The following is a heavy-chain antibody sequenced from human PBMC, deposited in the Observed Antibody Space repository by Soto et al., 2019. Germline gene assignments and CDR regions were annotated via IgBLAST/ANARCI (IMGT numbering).Heavy chain of an antibody. J-gene: IGHJ4*02. CDR3: ARDKITGLFDY. CDR2: INPSGST. CDR1: GGSFSGYY. D-gene: IGHD2-8*02. Sequence: QVQLQQWGAGLLKPSETLSLTCAVYGGSFSGYYWTWIRQPPGTGLEWIGEINPSGSTNYNPSLRSPVTTSVDTSMNPFSLKLTSVTAADTAVYYCARDKITGLFDYWGQGTLVTVSS. V-gene: IGHV4-34*01.